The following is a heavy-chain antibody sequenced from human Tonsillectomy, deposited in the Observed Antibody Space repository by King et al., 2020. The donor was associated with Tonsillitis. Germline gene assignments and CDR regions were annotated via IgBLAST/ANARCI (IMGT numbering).Heavy chain of an antibody. Sequence: VQLVESGGGLVQPGGSLRLSCAASGFTFSSYALSWVRQAPGKGLEGVSALSSCVGGTYYADSVKGRFTISRENSKTTLYLQMNSLVADDTAVYYCAKDQPSSSSGLRGEFDYWGQGTLVTVSS. J-gene: IGHJ4*02. CDR2: LSSCVGGT. CDR3: AKDQPSSSSGLRGEFDY. D-gene: IGHD6-6*01. CDR1: GFTFSSYA. V-gene: IGHV3-23*04.